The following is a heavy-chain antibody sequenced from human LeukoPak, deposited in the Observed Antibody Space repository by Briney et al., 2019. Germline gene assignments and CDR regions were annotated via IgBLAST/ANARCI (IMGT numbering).Heavy chain of an antibody. J-gene: IGHJ5*02. CDR2: IYHSGGT. Sequence: PSGTLSLTCAVSGGSISSSNWWSWVRQPPGKGLEWIGEIYHSGGTNYNQSPKSRVTISVDTSKNQFSLKLSSVTAADTAVYYCARHRYDYVWGSYRDWGGSLNWFDPWGQGTLVTVSS. V-gene: IGHV4-4*02. D-gene: IGHD3-16*02. CDR1: GGSISSSNW. CDR3: ARHRYDYVWGSYRDWGGSLNWFDP.